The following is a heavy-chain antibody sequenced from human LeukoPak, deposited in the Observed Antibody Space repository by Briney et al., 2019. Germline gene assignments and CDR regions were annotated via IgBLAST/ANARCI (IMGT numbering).Heavy chain of an antibody. CDR3: TRGQSSGYSSGDY. CDR1: GFTFSSYG. V-gene: IGHV3-33*01. CDR2: IWYDGSNK. J-gene: IGHJ4*02. D-gene: IGHD3-22*01. Sequence: GGSLRLSCAASGFTFSSYGMHWVRQAPGKGLEWVAVIWYDGSNKYYADSVKGRFTISRDNAKNTLYLHMNSLRAEDTAVCYCTRGQSSGYSSGDYWGQGTLVTVSS.